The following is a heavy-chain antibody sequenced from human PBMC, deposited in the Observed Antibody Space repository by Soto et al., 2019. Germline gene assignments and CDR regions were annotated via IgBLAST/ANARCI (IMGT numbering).Heavy chain of an antibody. J-gene: IGHJ5*02. CDR1: GGSISNFY. CDR2: IYYSGSI. Sequence: PSETLSLTCTVSGGSISNFYWSWIRQPPGKGLEWIGYIYYSGSINYNPSLKSRVTMSVDTSKNQFSLKLSSVTAADTAVYYCARAEYGSGRGWFDPWGQGTLVTVSS. D-gene: IGHD3-10*01. V-gene: IGHV4-59*12. CDR3: ARAEYGSGRGWFDP.